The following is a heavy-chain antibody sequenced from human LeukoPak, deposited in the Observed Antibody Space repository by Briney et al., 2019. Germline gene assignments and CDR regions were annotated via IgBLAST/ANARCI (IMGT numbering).Heavy chain of an antibody. J-gene: IGHJ4*02. V-gene: IGHV3-9*01. CDR2: ISWNSGSI. CDR1: GLSCDGEA. Sequence: PGGSLRLACAGSGLSCDGEAMHWVGEALGKGLEWVSGISWNSGSIGYADSVKGRFTISRDNAKNSLYLQMNSLRAEDTALYYCAMGSGLVQPLPGSGWGQGTLVTVSS. D-gene: IGHD6-19*01. CDR3: AMGSGLVQPLPGSG.